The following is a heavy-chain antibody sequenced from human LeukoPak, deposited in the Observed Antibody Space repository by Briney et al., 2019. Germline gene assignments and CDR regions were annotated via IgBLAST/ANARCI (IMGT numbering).Heavy chain of an antibody. CDR2: INLNSGGT. CDR3: ARSPHILTGENFDY. J-gene: IGHJ4*02. Sequence: ASVKVSCKASGYTFTGYYIHWVRQAPRQGLEWMGWINLNSGGTNYAQKFQDRVTMTRDTSITTAYMELSRLRFDDTALYYCARSPHILTGENFDYWGRGTLVTVSS. V-gene: IGHV1-2*02. D-gene: IGHD3-9*01. CDR1: GYTFTGYY.